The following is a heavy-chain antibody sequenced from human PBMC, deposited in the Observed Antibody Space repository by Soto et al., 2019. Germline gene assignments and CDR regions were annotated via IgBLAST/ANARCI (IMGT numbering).Heavy chain of an antibody. J-gene: IGHJ6*01. CDR1: GFTFSSFG. CDR3: AKDISDCSGGSCYSDYYYYGMDV. CDR2: ISYDGRKK. V-gene: IGHV3-30*18. Sequence: SGGSLRLSCTAPGFTFSSFGMHWVRQAPGKGLEWVAFISYDGRKKYYADSVKGRFTISRDNSKNTLYLQMNSLRAEDTAVYYCAKDISDCSGGSCYSDYYYYGMDVWGQGTTVTVSS. D-gene: IGHD2-15*01.